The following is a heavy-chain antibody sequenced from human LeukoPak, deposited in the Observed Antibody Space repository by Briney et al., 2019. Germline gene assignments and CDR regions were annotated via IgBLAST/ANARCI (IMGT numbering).Heavy chain of an antibody. CDR1: GYTFTGYY. Sequence: ASVKVSCKASGYTFTGYYIHWVRQAPGQGLEWMGWISAYNGNTNYAQKLQGRVTMTTDTSTSTAYMELRSLRSDDTAVYYCARDQWAYCSSTSCSSLGYWGQGTLVTVSS. D-gene: IGHD2-2*01. CDR2: ISAYNGNT. CDR3: ARDQWAYCSSTSCSSLGY. V-gene: IGHV1-18*04. J-gene: IGHJ4*02.